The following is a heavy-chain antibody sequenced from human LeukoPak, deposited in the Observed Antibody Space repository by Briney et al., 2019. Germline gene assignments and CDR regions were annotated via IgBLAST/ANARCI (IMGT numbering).Heavy chain of an antibody. CDR1: GGSISSGSYY. CDR3: AREYYYGSGTLGY. D-gene: IGHD3-10*01. J-gene: IGHJ4*02. Sequence: PSETLSLTCTVSGGSISSGSYYWSWIRQPAGKGLEWIGRIYTSGSTNYNPSLKSRVTISVDTSKNQFSLKLSSVTAADTAVYYCAREYYYGSGTLGYWGQGTLVTVSS. CDR2: IYTSGST. V-gene: IGHV4-61*02.